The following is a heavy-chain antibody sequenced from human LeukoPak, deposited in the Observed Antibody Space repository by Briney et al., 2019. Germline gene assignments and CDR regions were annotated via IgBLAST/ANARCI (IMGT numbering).Heavy chain of an antibody. V-gene: IGHV3-23*01. Sequence: GVSLRLSCAASGFTFSSYAMSWVRQAPGKGLEWVSASSGSGGSTYYADSVKGRFTISRDNSKNTLYLQMNSLRAEDTAVYYCAKFVDYYGSGYYFDYWGQGTLVTVSS. CDR1: GFTFSSYA. J-gene: IGHJ4*02. CDR2: SSGSGGST. D-gene: IGHD3-10*01. CDR3: AKFVDYYGSGYYFDY.